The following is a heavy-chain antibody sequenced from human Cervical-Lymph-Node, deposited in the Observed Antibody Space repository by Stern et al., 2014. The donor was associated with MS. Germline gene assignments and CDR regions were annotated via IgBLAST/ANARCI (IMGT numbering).Heavy chain of an antibody. Sequence: QVQLQESGPGLVKPSQTLSLTCSVSGGSSRSDNYYWIWIRQPAGKGLEWIGRIYTSGSTNYNPSLKSRVTISVATSKNQCSLKLSSVTAADTAVYFCARALAGPSSYYGMDVWGQGTTVTVSS. CDR3: ARALAGPSSYYGMDV. CDR1: GGSSRSDNYY. V-gene: IGHV4-61*02. D-gene: IGHD6-19*01. J-gene: IGHJ6*02. CDR2: IYTSGST.